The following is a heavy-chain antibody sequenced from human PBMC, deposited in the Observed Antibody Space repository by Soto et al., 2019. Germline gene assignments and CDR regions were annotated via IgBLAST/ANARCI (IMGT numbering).Heavy chain of an antibody. CDR1: GLTFSNYG. V-gene: IGHV3-30*18. Sequence: GGSLRLSCVASGLTFSNYGIHWVRQTPGKGLEWVAAISYDGNNKYYADSVKGRFTISRDNSKNTLYLQMNNLRSEDTAVYYCAKDPLQWATFPSSWFDPWGQGTQVTVSS. CDR2: ISYDGNNK. D-gene: IGHD1-1*01. CDR3: AKDPLQWATFPSSWFDP. J-gene: IGHJ5*02.